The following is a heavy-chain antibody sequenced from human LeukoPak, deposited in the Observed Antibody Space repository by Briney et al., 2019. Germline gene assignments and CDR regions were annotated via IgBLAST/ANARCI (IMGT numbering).Heavy chain of an antibody. D-gene: IGHD5-12*01. Sequence: GASVRVSFKVSGYTLTEVSMHWVRQAPGKGREWMGGFDAEDGEVMYAQKFQGRVTMTEDTSTDTAYMELRSLRSEDTAVYYCATGNRHSGYVRYYYYYGMDVWGQGTTVTVSS. V-gene: IGHV1-24*01. CDR1: GYTLTEVS. CDR3: ATGNRHSGYVRYYYYYGMDV. CDR2: FDAEDGEV. J-gene: IGHJ6*02.